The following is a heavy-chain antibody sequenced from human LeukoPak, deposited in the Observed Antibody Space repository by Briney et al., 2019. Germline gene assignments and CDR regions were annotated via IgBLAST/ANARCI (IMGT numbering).Heavy chain of an antibody. J-gene: IGHJ4*02. CDR1: GGSISSSSYY. Sequence: SETLSLTCTVSGGSISSSSYYWGWIRQPPGKGLEWIGSIYYSGSTYYNPSLKSRVTISVDTSKNQFSLKLSSVTAADTAVYYCARARGSSWSGVLGETGYDYWGQGTLVTVSS. CDR2: IYYSGST. CDR3: ARARGSSWSGVLGETGYDY. D-gene: IGHD6-13*01. V-gene: IGHV4-39*07.